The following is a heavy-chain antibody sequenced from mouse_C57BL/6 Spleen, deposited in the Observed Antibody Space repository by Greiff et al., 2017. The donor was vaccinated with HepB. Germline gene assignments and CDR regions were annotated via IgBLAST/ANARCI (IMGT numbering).Heavy chain of an antibody. CDR2: IWSGGST. CDR3: ARNLELRYAMDY. J-gene: IGHJ4*01. CDR1: GFSLTSYG. Sequence: VHLVESGPGLVQPSQSLSITCTVSGFSLTSYGVHWVRQSPGKGLEWLGVIWSGGSTDYNAAFISRLSISKDNSKSQVFFKMNSLQADDAAIYYCARNLELRYAMDYWGQGTSVTVSS. D-gene: IGHD1-1*01. V-gene: IGHV2-2*01.